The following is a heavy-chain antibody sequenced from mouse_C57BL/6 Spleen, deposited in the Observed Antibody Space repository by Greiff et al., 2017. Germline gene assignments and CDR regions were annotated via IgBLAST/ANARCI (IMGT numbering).Heavy chain of an antibody. D-gene: IGHD1-1*01. CDR1: GYTFTSYG. CDR2: IYPRSGNT. V-gene: IGHV1-81*01. J-gene: IGHJ4*01. CDR3: AGLLRDAMDD. Sequence: VQLQPSGAELARPGASVKLSCKASGYTFTSYGISWVKQRTGQGLEWIGEIYPRSGNTYYNEKFKGKATLTADKSSSTAYMDLRSLPSDDSAVYFCAGLLRDAMDDWGKGTSVTVAS.